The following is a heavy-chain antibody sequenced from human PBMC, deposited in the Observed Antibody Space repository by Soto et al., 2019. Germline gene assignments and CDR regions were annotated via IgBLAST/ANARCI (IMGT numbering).Heavy chain of an antibody. J-gene: IGHJ4*02. CDR1: GYNFAGYW. D-gene: IGHD3-3*01. CDR2: IYPSDSDT. CDR3: ARGGVSTRNFDY. Sequence: PGESLKISCKGSGYNFAGYWIAWVRQMPGKGLELMGIIYPSDSDTRYRPSFQGQVTISADKSISSAYLQWSSLRASDTAMYYCARGGVSTRNFDYWGQGTPVPVSS. V-gene: IGHV5-51*01.